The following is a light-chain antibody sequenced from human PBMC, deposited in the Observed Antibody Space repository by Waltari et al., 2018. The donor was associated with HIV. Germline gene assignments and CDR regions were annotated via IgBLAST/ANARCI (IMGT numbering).Light chain of an antibody. J-gene: IGLJ2*01. CDR3: CSYAGSSTLDVV. V-gene: IGLV3-1*01. CDR2: QDI. CDR1: ELGAKS. Sequence: SYELTQPPSVSVTPGQTASITCSGDELGAKSACWYQQKPGQPPVLVIYQDITRPSGVSNRFSCSKSGNTASLTISGLQAEDEADYYCCSYAGSSTLDVVFGGGTKLTVL.